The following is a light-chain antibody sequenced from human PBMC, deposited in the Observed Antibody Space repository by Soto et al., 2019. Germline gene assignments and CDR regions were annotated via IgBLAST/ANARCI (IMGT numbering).Light chain of an antibody. CDR1: QSISSW. CDR2: AAS. J-gene: IGKJ1*01. V-gene: IGKV1-27*01. CDR3: QKYNFAPWM. Sequence: DIQMTQSPSTLSASVGDRVTITCRASQSISSWLAWYQQKPGKAPKLLIFAASTLQSGVPSRFSGGGSGTEFTLTISSLQPEDVATYYCQKYNFAPWMFGQGTKVDIK.